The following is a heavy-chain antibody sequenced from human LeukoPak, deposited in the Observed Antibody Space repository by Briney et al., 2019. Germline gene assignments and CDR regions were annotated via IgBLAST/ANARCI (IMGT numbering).Heavy chain of an antibody. D-gene: IGHD3-9*01. CDR2: INPNSGGT. V-gene: IGHV1-2*02. J-gene: IGHJ6*03. CDR1: GYTFTGYY. Sequence: GASVKVSCKASGYTFTGYYMHWVRQAPGQGLEWMGWINPNSGGTNYAQKFQGRVTMTRDTSISTAYMELRSLRSDDTAVYYCAREKAYDILTGYYIYYYMDVWGKGTTVTVSS. CDR3: AREKAYDILTGYYIYYYMDV.